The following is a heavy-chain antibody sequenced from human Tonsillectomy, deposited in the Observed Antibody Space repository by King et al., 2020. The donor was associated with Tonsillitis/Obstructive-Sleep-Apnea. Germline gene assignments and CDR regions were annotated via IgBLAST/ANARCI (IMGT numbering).Heavy chain of an antibody. J-gene: IGHJ6*02. CDR2: ISAYNGDT. D-gene: IGHD6-13*01. CDR1: GYTFTYYG. CDR3: ARDHYSSSWSAHGYYYGMDA. V-gene: IGHV1-18*01. Sequence: QLVQSGAEVKKPGASVRVSCKASGYTFTYYGISWVRQAPGQGLEWMGWISAYNGDTNYAQKLQGRVNVTTDTSTGTAYMDLRSLRSDDTAVYYCARDHYSSSWSAHGYYYGMDAWGQGTTITVSS.